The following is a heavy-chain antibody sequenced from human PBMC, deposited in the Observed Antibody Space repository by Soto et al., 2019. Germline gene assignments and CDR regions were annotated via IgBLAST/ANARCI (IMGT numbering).Heavy chain of an antibody. CDR3: AKDSLSISGWYPYYFDY. J-gene: IGHJ4*02. D-gene: IGHD6-19*01. CDR1: GFTFSSYA. CDR2: ISGSGGST. V-gene: IGHV3-23*01. Sequence: GGSLRLSCAASGFTFSSYAMSWVRQAPGKGLEWVSAISGSGGSTYYADSVKGRFTISRDNSKNTLYLQMNSLRAEDTAVYYCAKDSLSISGWYPYYFDYWGQGTLVTVSS.